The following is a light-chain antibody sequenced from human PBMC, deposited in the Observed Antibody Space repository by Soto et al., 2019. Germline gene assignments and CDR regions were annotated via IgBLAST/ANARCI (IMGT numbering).Light chain of an antibody. V-gene: IGKV3-11*01. CDR3: QQRSSWPFT. Sequence: EVVLTQSPATLSLSPGEGATLSCRASQSIGNYLAWYQQKPGQAPRLLIYATSNRATGIPARFSGSWSGTAVTLTISSLEPEDVAVYYCQQRSSWPFTFGPGTKVDIK. J-gene: IGKJ3*01. CDR1: QSIGNY. CDR2: ATS.